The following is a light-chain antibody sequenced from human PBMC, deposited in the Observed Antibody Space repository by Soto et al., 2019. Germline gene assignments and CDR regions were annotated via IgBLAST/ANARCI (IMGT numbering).Light chain of an antibody. CDR1: QDIAIY. J-gene: IGKJ4*01. Sequence: IQLTQSPSSLSASVGDRVTITCRASQDIAIYLAWYQQKPGEAPKLLIYAASTLYGGVPSRFSGSGSGTACALTITSLQADDFATYACQQLRMYPSTFGGGTKVEIK. CDR3: QQLRMYPST. V-gene: IGKV1-9*01. CDR2: AAS.